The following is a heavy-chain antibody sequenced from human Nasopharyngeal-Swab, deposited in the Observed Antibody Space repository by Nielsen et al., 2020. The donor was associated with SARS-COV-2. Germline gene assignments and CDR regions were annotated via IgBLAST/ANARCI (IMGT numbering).Heavy chain of an antibody. CDR1: GFTYKYG. Sequence: GGSLRLSSVASGFTYKYGMNWVRQAPGKGLEWVSVIWYDGSKKFYAESVKGRFSISRDESKNTVYLQMSSLRVEDTAVYYCVSAGSIEYWGPGTLVTVSS. J-gene: IGHJ4*02. V-gene: IGHV3-33*01. CDR3: VSAGSIEY. D-gene: IGHD3-10*01. CDR2: IWYDGSKK.